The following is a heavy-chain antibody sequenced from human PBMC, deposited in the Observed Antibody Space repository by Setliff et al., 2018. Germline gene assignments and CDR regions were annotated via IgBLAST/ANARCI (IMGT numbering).Heavy chain of an antibody. J-gene: IGHJ4*02. CDR1: GASITNINYY. V-gene: IGHV4-39*01. Sequence: TLSLTCTVSGASITNINYYWGLIRQPPGKGLEWIGSIFYSGRTFYNPSLKSRVTIAVDTSKNQFSLTLSSVTAADTAVYYCARLPNYVWGSPVDYWGQGTLVTVSS. CDR3: ARLPNYVWGSPVDY. D-gene: IGHD3-16*01. CDR2: IFYSGRT.